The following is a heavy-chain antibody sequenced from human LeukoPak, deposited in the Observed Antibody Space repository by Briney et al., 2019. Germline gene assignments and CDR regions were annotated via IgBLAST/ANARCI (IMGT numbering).Heavy chain of an antibody. V-gene: IGHV4-59*01. J-gene: IGHJ3*02. Sequence: PSETLSLTCTVSGGSISSYYWSWIRQPPGMGLEWIGYIYYSGSTNYNPSLKSRVTISVDTSKNQFSLKLSSVTAADTAVYYCARDFGGSYSDAFDIWGQGTMVTVSS. CDR2: IYYSGST. CDR3: ARDFGGSYSDAFDI. CDR1: GGSISSYY. D-gene: IGHD1-26*01.